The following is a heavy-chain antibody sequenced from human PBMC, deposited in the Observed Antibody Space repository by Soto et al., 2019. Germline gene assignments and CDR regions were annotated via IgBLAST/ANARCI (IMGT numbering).Heavy chain of an antibody. D-gene: IGHD1-1*01. V-gene: IGHV6-1*01. Sequence: SQTLSLTCAISGDSVSSNSAAWNWIRQSPSRGLEWLGRTYYRSKWYNDYAVSVKSRITINPDTSKNQSSLQLNSVTPEDTAAYYCAREVERRTVGWFDPWGQGTLVTVSS. CDR3: AREVERRTVGWFDP. J-gene: IGHJ5*02. CDR2: TYYRSKWYN. CDR1: GDSVSSNSAA.